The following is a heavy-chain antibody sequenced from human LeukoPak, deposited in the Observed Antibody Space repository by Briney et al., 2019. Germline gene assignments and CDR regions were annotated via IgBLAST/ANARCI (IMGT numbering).Heavy chain of an antibody. Sequence: PGGSLRLSCAASGFTFSSYAMSWVRQAPGKGLEWVSAISGSGGNTYYADSVKGRFTISRDNSKNTLYLQMNSLRAEDTAVYYCAKLGGAALAHYGMDVWGQGATVTVSS. CDR3: AKLGGAALAHYGMDV. CDR1: GFTFSSYA. V-gene: IGHV3-23*01. CDR2: ISGSGGNT. J-gene: IGHJ6*02. D-gene: IGHD1-26*01.